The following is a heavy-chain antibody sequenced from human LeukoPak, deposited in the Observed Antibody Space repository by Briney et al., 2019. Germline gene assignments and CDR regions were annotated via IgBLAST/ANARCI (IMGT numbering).Heavy chain of an antibody. D-gene: IGHD6-19*01. Sequence: GRSLRLSCAASGFTFSSYAMHWVRQAPGKGLLWVSRINTDERTTDYADSVKGRFTISRDNARNTLYLQMNSLRAEDTGVYYCAREGWAVARKVDYWGRGTLVTVSS. V-gene: IGHV3-74*01. CDR3: AREGWAVARKVDY. CDR1: GFTFSSYA. J-gene: IGHJ4*02. CDR2: INTDERTT.